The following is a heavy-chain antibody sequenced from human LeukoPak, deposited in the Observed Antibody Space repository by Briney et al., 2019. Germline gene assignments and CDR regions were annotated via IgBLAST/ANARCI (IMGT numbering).Heavy chain of an antibody. J-gene: IGHJ4*02. Sequence: SVKVSCKASGGTFSSYAISWVRQAPGQGLEWMGGIIPIFGTANYAQKFQGRVTITTDESTSTAYTELSSLRSEDTAVYYCALTYCSGGSCYPEPFDYWGQGTLVAVSS. CDR2: IIPIFGTA. CDR1: GGTFSSYA. D-gene: IGHD2-15*01. V-gene: IGHV1-69*05. CDR3: ALTYCSGGSCYPEPFDY.